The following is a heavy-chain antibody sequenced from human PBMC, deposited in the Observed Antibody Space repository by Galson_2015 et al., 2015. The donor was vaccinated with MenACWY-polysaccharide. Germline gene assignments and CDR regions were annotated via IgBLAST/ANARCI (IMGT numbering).Heavy chain of an antibody. Sequence: SLRLSCAASGFTFSSYSMNWVRQAPGKGLEWVSYISSSSSTIYYADSVKGRFTISRDNAKNSLYLQTNSLRAEDTAVYYCASQGSGWLDYWGQGTLVTVSS. CDR1: GFTFSSYS. D-gene: IGHD6-19*01. J-gene: IGHJ4*02. V-gene: IGHV3-48*01. CDR2: ISSSSSTI. CDR3: ASQGSGWLDY.